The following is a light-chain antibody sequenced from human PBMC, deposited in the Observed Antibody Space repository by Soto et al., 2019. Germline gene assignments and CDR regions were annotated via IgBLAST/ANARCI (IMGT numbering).Light chain of an antibody. CDR3: SSYAGSNNSYV. CDR2: EVS. J-gene: IGLJ1*01. V-gene: IGLV2-8*01. Sequence: QSVLTQPASASGSPGQSVTVSCTGTSSDVGGYNYVSWYQQHPGKAPKLMIYEVSKRPAGVPDRFSGSKSGNTASLTVSGLQADDEADYYCSSYAGSNNSYVXGTGTKVTVL. CDR1: SSDVGGYNY.